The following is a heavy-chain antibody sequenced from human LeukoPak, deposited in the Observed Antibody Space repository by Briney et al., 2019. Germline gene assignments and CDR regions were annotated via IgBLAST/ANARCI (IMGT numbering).Heavy chain of an antibody. J-gene: IGHJ4*02. Sequence: SETLSLTCTVSGGSISSGDYYWSWIRQPPGKGLEWIGRIHTGGSTNYNPSLKSRVTMSVDTSKNQFSLKLSSVTAADTAVYYCARDRAAPPYSSSSHFDYWGPGTLVTVSS. D-gene: IGHD6-6*01. CDR2: IHTGGST. CDR3: ARDRAAPPYSSSSHFDY. CDR1: GGSISSGDYY. V-gene: IGHV4-61*02.